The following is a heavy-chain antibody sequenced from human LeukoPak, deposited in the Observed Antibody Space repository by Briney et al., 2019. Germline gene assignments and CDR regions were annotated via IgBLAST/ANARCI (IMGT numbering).Heavy chain of an antibody. D-gene: IGHD4-17*01. J-gene: IGHJ4*02. Sequence: GGSLRLSCAASGFTFSCHAMSWVRQAPGKGLEWGSAISGSGGSTYYADSVKGRFTISRDNSKNTLYLQMNSLRAEDTAVYYCAKAPYATVTTYYFDYWGQGTLVTVSS. CDR1: GFTFSCHA. CDR3: AKAPYATVTTYYFDY. CDR2: ISGSGGST. V-gene: IGHV3-23*01.